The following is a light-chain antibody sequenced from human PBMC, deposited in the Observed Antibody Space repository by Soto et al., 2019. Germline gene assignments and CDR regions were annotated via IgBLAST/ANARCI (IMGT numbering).Light chain of an antibody. V-gene: IGKV3-11*01. CDR3: QQRSNWPLT. CDR1: QSVSSY. J-gene: IGKJ3*01. Sequence: EIVLTQSPATLSLSPGERATLSCRASQSVSSYLGWYQQKPGQAPRLLIYDASNRATGIPARFSGSGSGTDFTLTISSLEPEAFAVYYCQQRSNWPLTFGPGTKVDIK. CDR2: DAS.